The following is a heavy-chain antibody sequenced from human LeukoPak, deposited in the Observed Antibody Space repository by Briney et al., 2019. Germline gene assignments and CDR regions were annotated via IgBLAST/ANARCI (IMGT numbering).Heavy chain of an antibody. V-gene: IGHV3-53*01. J-gene: IGHJ5*02. CDR2: IYSGGST. CDR1: TFTVSSNY. CDR3: ARLLTSNAFAP. D-gene: IGHD2-15*01. Sequence: AGSLRLSCAASTFTVSSNYMSWVSQAPGKGLEWVSVIYSGGSTYYADSVKGRFTIPINKSKNTLYLQMNSLRAEDTAVYYCARLLTSNAFAPWGQGTLVTVSS.